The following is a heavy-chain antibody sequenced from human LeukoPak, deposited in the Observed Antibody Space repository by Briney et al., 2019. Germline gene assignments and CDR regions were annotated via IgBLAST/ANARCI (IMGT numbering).Heavy chain of an antibody. V-gene: IGHV3-21*01. Sequence: GGSLRLSCAASGFTFSSYSMNWDRQAPGKGLEWVSSISSSSSYIYYADSVKGRFTISRDNAKNSLHLQMNSLRAEDTAVYYCARTITMIVVDVVFDYWGQGTLVTVSS. J-gene: IGHJ4*02. CDR2: ISSSSSYI. CDR3: ARTITMIVVDVVFDY. D-gene: IGHD3-22*01. CDR1: GFTFSSYS.